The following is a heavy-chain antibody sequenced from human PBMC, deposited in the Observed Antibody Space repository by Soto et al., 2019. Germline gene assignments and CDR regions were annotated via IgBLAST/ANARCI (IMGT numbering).Heavy chain of an antibody. CDR1: GDSVSSNSAA. CDR3: ARARSIGSGYYHNYYGMDV. D-gene: IGHD3-22*01. V-gene: IGHV6-1*01. Sequence: SQTLSLTCAISGDSVSSNSAAWNWIRQSPSRGLEWLGRTYYRSKWYNDYAVSVKSRITINPDTSKNQFSLQLNSVTPEDTAVYYCARARSIGSGYYHNYYGMDVWGQGTTVTVSS. J-gene: IGHJ6*02. CDR2: TYYRSKWYN.